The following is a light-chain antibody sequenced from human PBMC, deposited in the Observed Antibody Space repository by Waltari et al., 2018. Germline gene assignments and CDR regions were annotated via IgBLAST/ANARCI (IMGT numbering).Light chain of an antibody. V-gene: IGKV1-17*01. CDR2: GAS. Sequence: DIQMTQSPSSLSASIGDRVTITCRASQGIRNDLGWFQQKPGTAPRSLIYGASALEDGVPSRFSGSGSGTDFTLTIVSLQPEDFATYYCLQHSTYPFTFGPGTKVDVK. CDR3: LQHSTYPFT. CDR1: QGIRND. J-gene: IGKJ3*01.